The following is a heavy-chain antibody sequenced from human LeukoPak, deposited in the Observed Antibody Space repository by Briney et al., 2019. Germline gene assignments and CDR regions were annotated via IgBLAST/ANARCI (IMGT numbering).Heavy chain of an antibody. CDR1: GITLSNYG. V-gene: IGHV3-23*01. Sequence: GGSLRLSCAVSGITLSNYGMSWVRQAPGKGLEWVAGISDSGGRTNYADSVKGRFTIYRDNPKNTIYLQMTSLRAEDTAVYFCAKRGVVIRVILVGFHKEAYYFDSWGQGALVTVSS. CDR3: AKRGVVIRVILVGFHKEAYYFDS. D-gene: IGHD3-22*01. J-gene: IGHJ4*02. CDR2: ISDSGGRT.